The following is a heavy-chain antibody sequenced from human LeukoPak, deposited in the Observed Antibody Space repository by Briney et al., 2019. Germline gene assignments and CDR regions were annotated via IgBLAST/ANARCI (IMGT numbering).Heavy chain of an antibody. Sequence: GGSLRLSCAASGFAFNTYGMSWVRQAPGRGLEWVSALSGNGAKTFYADSVKGRFTISRDNSKNMMYLQMNSLRVEDTAIYYCAKDLRWGLDSWGQGTLITVSS. J-gene: IGHJ4*02. CDR2: LSGNGAKT. CDR1: GFAFNTYG. V-gene: IGHV3-23*01. CDR3: AKDLRWGLDS. D-gene: IGHD3-16*01.